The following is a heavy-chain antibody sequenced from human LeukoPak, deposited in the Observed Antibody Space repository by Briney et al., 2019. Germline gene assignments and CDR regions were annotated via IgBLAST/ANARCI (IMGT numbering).Heavy chain of an antibody. D-gene: IGHD3-22*01. J-gene: IGHJ3*02. CDR1: GFTFSSYA. CDR2: IYSSGST. CDR3: ARGNYYDSSGYFDAFDI. Sequence: GGSLRLSCAASGFTFSSYAMSWVRQAPGKGLEWVSVIYSSGSTYYADSVKGRFTISRDNSKNTLYLQMNSLRAEDTAVYYCARGNYYDSSGYFDAFDIWGQGTMVTVSS. V-gene: IGHV3-66*01.